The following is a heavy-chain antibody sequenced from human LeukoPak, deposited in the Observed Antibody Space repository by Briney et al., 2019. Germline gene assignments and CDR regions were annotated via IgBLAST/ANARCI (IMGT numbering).Heavy chain of an antibody. CDR2: IYYSGST. CDR3: ARGVVGATQGYAFDI. J-gene: IGHJ3*02. CDR1: GGSISSSSYY. Sequence: SETLSLTCTVSGGSISSSSYYWGWIRQPPGKGLEWIGSIYYSGSTYYNPSLKSRVTISVDTSKNQFSLKLSSVTAADTAVYYCARGVVGATQGYAFDIWGQGTMVTVSS. V-gene: IGHV4-39*07. D-gene: IGHD1-26*01.